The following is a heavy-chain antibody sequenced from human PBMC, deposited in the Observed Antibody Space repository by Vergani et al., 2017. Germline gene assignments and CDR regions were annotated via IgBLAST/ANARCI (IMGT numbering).Heavy chain of an antibody. V-gene: IGHV6-1*01. CDR1: GDSVSSNSAA. J-gene: IGHJ6*02. D-gene: IGHD3-10*01. Sequence: QVQLQQSGPGLVKPSQTLSLTCAISGDSVSSNSAAWNWIRRSPSRGLEWLGRTYYRSKWYNDYAVAVKSRITINPDTSKNQFSLQLNSVTPEDTAVYYCARDHDDFALYGSGCYLGGMDVWGQGTTVTVSS. CDR3: ARDHDDFALYGSGCYLGGMDV. CDR2: TYYRSKWYN.